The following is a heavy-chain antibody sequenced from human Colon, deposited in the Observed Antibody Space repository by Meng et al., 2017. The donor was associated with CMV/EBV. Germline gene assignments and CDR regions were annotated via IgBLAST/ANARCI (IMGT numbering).Heavy chain of an antibody. CDR1: GFTFDYYS. J-gene: IGHJ4*02. CDR3: SKDRTKYASGWFDF. V-gene: IGHV3-43D*03. Sequence: GESLKISCAASGFTFDYYSMHWVRQAPGKGLEWVSLISWDSVTTFYGDSVSGRFTISRDNSKNALYLQMDFLGTEDTAIYYCSKDRTKYASGWFDFWGQGTLVTVSS. D-gene: IGHD6-19*01. CDR2: ISWDSVTT.